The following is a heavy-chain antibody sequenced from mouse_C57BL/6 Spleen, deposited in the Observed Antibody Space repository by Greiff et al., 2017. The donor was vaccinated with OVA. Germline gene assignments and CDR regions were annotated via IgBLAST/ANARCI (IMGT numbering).Heavy chain of an antibody. CDR3: VRQGSRGYFDY. Sequence: EVKVVESGGGLVQPKGSLKLSCAASGFSFNTYAMNWVRQAPGKGLEWVARIRSKSNNYATYYADSVKDRFTISRDDSESMLYLQMNNLKTEDTAMYYCVRQGSRGYFDYWGQGTTLTVSS. J-gene: IGHJ2*01. V-gene: IGHV10-1*01. CDR1: GFSFNTYA. D-gene: IGHD1-1*02. CDR2: IRSKSNNYAT.